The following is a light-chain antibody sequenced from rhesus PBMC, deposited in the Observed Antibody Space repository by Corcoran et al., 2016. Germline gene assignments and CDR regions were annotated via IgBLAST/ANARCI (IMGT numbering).Light chain of an antibody. J-gene: IGKJ2*01. CDR1: QSLLDSEDGNTY. Sequence: DIVMTQNPLSLPVTPGEPASISCRSSQSLLDSEDGNTYLDWYLQKPGQSPQLLIYEVSNRASGVPDRFSGSGSDTDFTLKISRVEAEDVGVYYCMQALEFPYSFGQGTKVEIK. V-gene: IGKV2-104*02. CDR3: MQALEFPYS. CDR2: EVS.